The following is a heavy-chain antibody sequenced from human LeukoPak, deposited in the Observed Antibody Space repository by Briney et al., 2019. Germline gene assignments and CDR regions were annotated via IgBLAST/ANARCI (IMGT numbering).Heavy chain of an antibody. CDR1: KFTFSDYA. Sequence: QSGGSLRLSCAASKFTFSDYAMHWVRQAPGKGLGWVALISHDGSNKYYADSAKGRFTISRDNSKNTLYLEMNSLRVEDTAVYYCAKDRKWSYYGFDYWGQGTLVTVSS. CDR3: AKDRKWSYYGFDY. V-gene: IGHV3-30*18. J-gene: IGHJ4*02. D-gene: IGHD3-10*01. CDR2: ISHDGSNK.